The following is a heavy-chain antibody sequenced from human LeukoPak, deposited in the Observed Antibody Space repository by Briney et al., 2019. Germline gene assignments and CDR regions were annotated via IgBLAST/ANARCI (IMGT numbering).Heavy chain of an antibody. CDR1: RGTFSRYA. CDR3: ARVPRVPGFGVDYYYYGMDV. V-gene: IGHV1-69*04. D-gene: IGHD2-2*01. J-gene: IGHJ6*02. Sequence: ASVKVSCKTSRGTFSRYAISWVRQAPGQGLEWMGRSILILGIAKHAQKFQGRVTITADKSTSTAYMELSSLRSEDTAVYYCARVPRVPGFGVDYYYYGMDVWGQGTTVTVSS. CDR2: SILILGIA.